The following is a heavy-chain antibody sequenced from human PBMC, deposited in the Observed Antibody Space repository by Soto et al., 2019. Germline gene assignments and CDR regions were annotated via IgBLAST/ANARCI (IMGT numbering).Heavy chain of an antibody. Sequence: ASVKVSCKASGYTFIGYYIHWVRQAPGQGLEWMGWINPNSGGTNYAQRFQGWVTMTRDRSISTAYMGLSRLKSDDTAVYYWARVGGGLASLGYYGMDVWGQGTTVTVSS. V-gene: IGHV1-2*04. CDR2: INPNSGGT. J-gene: IGHJ6*02. CDR3: ARVGGGLASLGYYGMDV. CDR1: GYTFIGYY. D-gene: IGHD3-10*01.